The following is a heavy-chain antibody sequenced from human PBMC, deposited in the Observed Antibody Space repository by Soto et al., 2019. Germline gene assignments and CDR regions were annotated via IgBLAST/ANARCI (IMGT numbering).Heavy chain of an antibody. J-gene: IGHJ4*02. CDR1: GFTFRSYG. D-gene: IGHD1-26*01. CDR3: AKVRSGSYGSAFDY. CDR2: ISYDGSNK. V-gene: IGHV3-30*18. Sequence: QVQLVESGRGVVQPGRSLRLSCAASGFTFRSYGMHWVRQAPGKGLEWVAVISYDGSNKYYVDSVKGRFTISRDNSKNTLSLQMNSLRPEDTAVYYCAKVRSGSYGSAFDYWGQGTQVTVSS.